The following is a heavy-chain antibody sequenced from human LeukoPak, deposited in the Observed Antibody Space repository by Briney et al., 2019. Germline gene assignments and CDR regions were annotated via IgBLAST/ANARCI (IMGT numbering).Heavy chain of an antibody. CDR2: ISDNGGST. V-gene: IGHV3-23*01. Sequence: GGSLRLSCTASGFTFNSYAMGWARQAPGKGLEWVSGISDNGGSTYYADSVEGRFTISRDNSKNTLYLQMNSLRVEDTAVYYCAKGDYYDTTDLDVWGQGTTVTVSS. J-gene: IGHJ6*02. CDR1: GFTFNSYA. CDR3: AKGDYYDTTDLDV. D-gene: IGHD3-22*01.